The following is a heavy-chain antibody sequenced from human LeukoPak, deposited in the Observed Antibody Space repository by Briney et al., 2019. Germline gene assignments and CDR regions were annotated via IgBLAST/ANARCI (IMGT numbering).Heavy chain of an antibody. D-gene: IGHD3-22*01. CDR2: ISWNSGSI. CDR3: AKDRNYYDSSGSFDY. Sequence: PGGSLRLSCAASGFTFDDYAMHWVRQALGKGLEWVSGISWNSGSIGYADSVKGRFTISRDNAKNSLYLQMNSLRAEDTALYYCAKDRNYYDSSGSFDYWGQGTLVTVSS. CDR1: GFTFDDYA. J-gene: IGHJ4*02. V-gene: IGHV3-9*01.